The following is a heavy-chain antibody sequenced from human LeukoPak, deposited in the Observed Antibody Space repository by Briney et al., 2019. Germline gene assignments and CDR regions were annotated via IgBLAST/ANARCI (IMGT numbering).Heavy chain of an antibody. V-gene: IGHV4-34*01. CDR3: ARAGLGDYYDYSA. J-gene: IGHJ5*02. Sequence: NPSETLSLTCAVYGGSFSGYYWSWIRQPPGKGLEWIGEINHSGSTNYNPSLKSRVTISVDTSENQFSLKLSSVTAADTAVYYCARAGLGDYYDYSAWGQGTLVAVSS. CDR1: GGSFSGYY. D-gene: IGHD3-22*01. CDR2: INHSGST.